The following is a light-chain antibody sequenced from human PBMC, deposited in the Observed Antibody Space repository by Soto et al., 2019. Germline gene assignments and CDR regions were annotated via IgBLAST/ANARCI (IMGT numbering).Light chain of an antibody. CDR3: QQYDSLPYT. CDR1: QSIYNY. V-gene: IGKV1-39*01. Sequence: DIQMTQSPSSLSASVGDRVTITCRASQSIYNYVNWYQQRPGKAPKLLMYAPSTSQNGVPSRFSGSGSGTDFTLTISRLGPEDFAVYYCQQYDSLPYTFGRGTRLEIK. CDR2: APS. J-gene: IGKJ2*01.